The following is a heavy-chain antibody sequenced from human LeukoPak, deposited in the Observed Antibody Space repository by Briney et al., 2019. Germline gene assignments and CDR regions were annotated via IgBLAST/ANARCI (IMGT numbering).Heavy chain of an antibody. CDR2: ISYDGSNK. Sequence: GGSLRLSCAASGFTFSSYAMHWVRQAPGKGLEWVAVISYDGSNKYYADSVKGRFTISRDNSKNTPYLQMNSLRAEDTAVYYCAKDWGAWGYGYYFDYWGQGTLVTVSS. J-gene: IGHJ4*02. D-gene: IGHD3-16*01. CDR3: AKDWGAWGYGYYFDY. V-gene: IGHV3-30*04. CDR1: GFTFSSYA.